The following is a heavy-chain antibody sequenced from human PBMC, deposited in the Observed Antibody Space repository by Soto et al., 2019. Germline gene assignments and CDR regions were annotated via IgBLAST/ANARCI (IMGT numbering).Heavy chain of an antibody. J-gene: IGHJ4*02. D-gene: IGHD6-19*01. Sequence: SETLSLTCAVSSGSISSSNWWSWVRQPPGKGLEWIGGIYHSGSTNYNPSLKSRVTISVDKSKNQFSLKLSSVTAADTAVYYCAMTYSSGWYSPGGYFDYWGQGTLVTVSS. CDR1: SGSISSSNW. CDR2: IYHSGST. V-gene: IGHV4-4*02. CDR3: AMTYSSGWYSPGGYFDY.